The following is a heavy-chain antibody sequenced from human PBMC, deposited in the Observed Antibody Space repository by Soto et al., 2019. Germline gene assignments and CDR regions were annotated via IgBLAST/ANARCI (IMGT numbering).Heavy chain of an antibody. CDR1: GFTFSSYG. CDR3: AKAHSGSYYWFDY. D-gene: IGHD1-26*01. CDR2: ISYDGSNK. J-gene: IGHJ4*02. Sequence: HPGGSLRLSCAASGFTFSSYGMHWVRQAPGKGLEWVAVISYDGSNKYYADSVKGRFTISRDNSKNTLYLQMNSLRAEDTAVYYCAKAHSGSYYWFDYWGQGTLVTVSS. V-gene: IGHV3-30*18.